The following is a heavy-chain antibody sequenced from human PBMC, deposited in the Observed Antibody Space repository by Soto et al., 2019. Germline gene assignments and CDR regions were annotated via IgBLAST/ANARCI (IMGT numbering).Heavy chain of an antibody. D-gene: IGHD3-22*01. Sequence: GGSLRLSCAASGFTFSDYYMSWIRQAPGKGLEWVSYISSSGSTIYYADSVKGRFTISRNNAKNSLYLQMNSLRAEDTAVYYCARDNPNYYDSSGYYVPLAGYYYYGMDVWGQGTTVTVSS. CDR1: GFTFSDYY. J-gene: IGHJ6*02. CDR3: ARDNPNYYDSSGYYVPLAGYYYYGMDV. CDR2: ISSSGSTI. V-gene: IGHV3-11*01.